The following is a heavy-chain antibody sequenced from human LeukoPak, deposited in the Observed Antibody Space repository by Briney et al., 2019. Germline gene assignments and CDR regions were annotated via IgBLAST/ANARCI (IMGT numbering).Heavy chain of an antibody. CDR1: GFTFSTYN. V-gene: IGHV3-21*01. CDR2: ISSSGSYI. D-gene: IGHD4-17*01. CDR3: ARLTTTVTTPFDY. Sequence: GGSLRLSCAASGFTFSTYNMNWVRQAPGKGLEWVSSISSSGSYIYYADSVKGRFTVSRDNAKTSLYLQMNSLRAEDTAVYYCARLTTTVTTPFDYWGQGTLVTVSS. J-gene: IGHJ4*02.